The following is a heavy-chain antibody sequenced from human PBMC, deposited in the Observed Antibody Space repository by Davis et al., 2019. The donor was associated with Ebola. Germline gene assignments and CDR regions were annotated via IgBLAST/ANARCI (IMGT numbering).Heavy chain of an antibody. CDR2: IYYSGST. V-gene: IGHV4-59*08. CDR1: GGSISSYY. CDR3: ARHGYCSSTSCNGGDAFDI. Sequence: PSETLSLTCTVSGGSISSYYWSWIRQPPGKGLEWIGYIYYSGSTNYNPSLKSRVTISVDTSKNQFSLKLSSVTAADTAVYYCARHGYCSSTSCNGGDAFDIWGQGIMVTVSS. J-gene: IGHJ3*02. D-gene: IGHD2-2*03.